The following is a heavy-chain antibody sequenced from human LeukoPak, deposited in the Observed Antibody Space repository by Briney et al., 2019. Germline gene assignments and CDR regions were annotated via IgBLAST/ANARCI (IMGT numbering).Heavy chain of an antibody. Sequence: PGGSLRLSCAASGFTFSSYAMHRVRQAPGKGLEWVAVISYDGSNKYYADSVKGRFTISRDNSKNTLYLQMNSLRAEDTAVYYCARVGYSDAFDIWGQGTMVTVSS. V-gene: IGHV3-30-3*01. CDR2: ISYDGSNK. D-gene: IGHD5-18*01. CDR1: GFTFSSYA. J-gene: IGHJ3*02. CDR3: ARVGYSDAFDI.